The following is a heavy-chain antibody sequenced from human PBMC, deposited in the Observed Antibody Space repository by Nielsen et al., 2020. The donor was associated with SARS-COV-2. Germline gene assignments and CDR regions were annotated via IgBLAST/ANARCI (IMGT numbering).Heavy chain of an antibody. CDR3: AKVHHSIGSY. CDR2: ISWNSVSI. CDR1: GFTFDDYA. V-gene: IGHV3-9*01. D-gene: IGHD6-19*01. J-gene: IGHJ4*02. Sequence: GGSLRLSCAASGFTFDDYAMHWVRQAPGKGLEWVSGISWNSVSIGYADSVKGRFTISRDNAKNSLYLQMNSLRAEDTALYYCAKVHHSIGSYWGQGTLVTVSS.